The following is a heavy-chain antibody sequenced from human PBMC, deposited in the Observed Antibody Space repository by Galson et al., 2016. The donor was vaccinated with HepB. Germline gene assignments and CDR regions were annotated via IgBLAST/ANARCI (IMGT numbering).Heavy chain of an antibody. CDR2: ITGSGGSA. CDR3: AKRSMSAVAGSFDF. CDR1: GFTFSSHA. J-gene: IGHJ4*02. Sequence: SLRLSCAASGFTFSSHAMSWVRQAPGKGLEWVSAITGSGGSAYYADSVKGRFTFSRDNSKNTLYLQMNSLRAEDTAVYYCAKRSMSAVAGSFDFWGQGTLFTFSS. D-gene: IGHD6-19*01. V-gene: IGHV3-23*01.